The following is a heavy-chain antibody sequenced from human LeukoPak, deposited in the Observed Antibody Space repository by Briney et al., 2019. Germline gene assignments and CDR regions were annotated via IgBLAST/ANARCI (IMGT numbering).Heavy chain of an antibody. D-gene: IGHD4/OR15-4a*01. CDR3: ARDHYGGFDY. V-gene: IGHV3-74*01. CDR2: IVSDGSST. J-gene: IGHJ4*02. Sequence: PGGSLRLSCAASGFTFSTYYMHWVRQAPGEGLVWVSRIVSDGSSTTYADSVRGRLTISRDNAKNTLYLQMNSLRAEDTAVYYCARDHYGGFDYWGQGTLVTVSS. CDR1: GFTFSTYY.